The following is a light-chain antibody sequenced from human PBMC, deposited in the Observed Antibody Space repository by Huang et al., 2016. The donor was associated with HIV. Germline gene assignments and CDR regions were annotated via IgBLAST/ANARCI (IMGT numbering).Light chain of an antibody. Sequence: DIQMTQSPSSLSASVGARVTITCRASQLIDDYLAWYQQKPGSVHSILIYGSSILQSGVPSRFRGSGSGTNFTLTIASLQPDDVATYYCQKYNSVPRTFGQGTKVEI. CDR2: GSS. J-gene: IGKJ1*01. CDR1: QLIDDY. V-gene: IGKV1-27*01. CDR3: QKYNSVPRT.